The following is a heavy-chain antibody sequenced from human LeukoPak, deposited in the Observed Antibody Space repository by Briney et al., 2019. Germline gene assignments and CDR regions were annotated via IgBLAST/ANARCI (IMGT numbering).Heavy chain of an antibody. CDR2: ISGGGVST. D-gene: IGHD3-22*01. Sequence: GGSLRLSCAASGFTINIYAMTWVRRAPGKGLEWVSGISGGGVSTYYADPVKGRFTISRDNSKNILYLQMNSLRAEDTAVYYCAKDPQEYDSSGYYSPFDYWGQGTLVTVSS. V-gene: IGHV3-23*01. CDR1: GFTINIYA. J-gene: IGHJ4*02. CDR3: AKDPQEYDSSGYYSPFDY.